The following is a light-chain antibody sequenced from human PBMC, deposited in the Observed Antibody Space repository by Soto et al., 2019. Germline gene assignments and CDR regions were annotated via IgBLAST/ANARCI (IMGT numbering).Light chain of an antibody. V-gene: IGLV3-21*02. CDR3: QLWDSNSDHVV. J-gene: IGLJ2*01. Sequence: SYELTQPPSVSVAPGQTARITCGGTNIGRKSVHWYQQKPGQAPVVVVYDDRDRPSGIPERFSGSNSGNTAALTISRVEAEDEADYYCQLWDSNSDHVVFGEGTKLTVL. CDR2: DDR. CDR1: NIGRKS.